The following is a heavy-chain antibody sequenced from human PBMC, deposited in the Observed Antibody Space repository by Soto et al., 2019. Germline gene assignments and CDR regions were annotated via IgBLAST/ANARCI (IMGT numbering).Heavy chain of an antibody. Sequence: AGSLRLSCAASGFTFSSYGMHWVRQAPGKGLEWVAVIWYDGSNKYYADSVKGRFTISRDNSKNTLYLQMNSLRAEDTAVYYCARDSGSSWPDYYYYGMDVWGEGTTVTVAS. D-gene: IGHD6-13*01. CDR1: GFTFSSYG. V-gene: IGHV3-33*01. CDR3: ARDSGSSWPDYYYYGMDV. CDR2: IWYDGSNK. J-gene: IGHJ6*04.